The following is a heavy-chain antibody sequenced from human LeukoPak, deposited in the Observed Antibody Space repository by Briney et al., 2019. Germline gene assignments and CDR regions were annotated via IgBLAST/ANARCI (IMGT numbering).Heavy chain of an antibody. D-gene: IGHD4-17*01. CDR2: ISSSGSTI. V-gene: IGHV3-48*03. Sequence: GGSLRLSRAASGFTFSSYEMNWVRQAPGKGLEWVSYISSSGSTIYYADSVKGRFTISRDNPKNSLYLQMNSLRAEDTAVYYCARDRIAPYGDSDAFDIWGQGTMVTVSS. J-gene: IGHJ3*02. CDR3: ARDRIAPYGDSDAFDI. CDR1: GFTFSSYE.